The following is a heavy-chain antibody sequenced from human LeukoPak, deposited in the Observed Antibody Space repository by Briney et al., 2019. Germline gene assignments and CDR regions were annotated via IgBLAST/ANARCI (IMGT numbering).Heavy chain of an antibody. CDR2: IIPIFGTA. CDR1: GYNFIANS. Sequence: GATVKISCKTSGYNFIANSIHWVRQAPGQGLEWMGGIIPIFGTANYAQKFQGRVTITADESTSTAYMELSSLRSEDTAVYYCARSELPRVLYWFDPWGQGTLVTVSS. D-gene: IGHD2-15*01. CDR3: ARSELPRVLYWFDP. J-gene: IGHJ5*02. V-gene: IGHV1-69*01.